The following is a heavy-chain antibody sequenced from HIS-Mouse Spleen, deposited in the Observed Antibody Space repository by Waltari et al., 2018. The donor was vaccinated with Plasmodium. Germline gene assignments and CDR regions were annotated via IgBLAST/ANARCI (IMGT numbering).Heavy chain of an antibody. CDR2: IDSGGST. CDR1: GVPVGAHY. V-gene: IGHV3-53*01. D-gene: IGHD6-6*01. J-gene: IGHJ3*02. CDR3: ARGMKSSSSAFDI. Sequence: EVQLVGSGGGLVQPGGYLGLPCSACGVPVGAHYMSWVRQAPGKELEWVSVIDSGGSTYYADSVKGRFTISRDNSKNTLYLQMNSLRAEDTAVYYCARGMKSSSSAFDIWGQGTMVTVSS.